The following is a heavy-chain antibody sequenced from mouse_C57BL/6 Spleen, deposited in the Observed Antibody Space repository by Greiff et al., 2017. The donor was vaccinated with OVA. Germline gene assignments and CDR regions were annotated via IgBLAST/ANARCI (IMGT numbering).Heavy chain of an antibody. CDR2: ISSGGDYI. CDR3: TRDKGDYGRSMDY. Sequence: EVKLVESGEGLVKPGGSLKLSCAASGFTFSSYAMSWVRQTPEQRLEWVAYISSGGDYIYYADTVKGRFTISSDNARNTLYLQMSNLKCEDTAMDYCTRDKGDYGRSMDYWGQGTSVTVSS. CDR1: GFTFSSYA. D-gene: IGHD2-4*01. J-gene: IGHJ4*01. V-gene: IGHV5-9-1*02.